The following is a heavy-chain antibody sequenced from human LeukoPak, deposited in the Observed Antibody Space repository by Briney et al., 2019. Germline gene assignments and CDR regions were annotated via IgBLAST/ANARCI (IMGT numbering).Heavy chain of an antibody. J-gene: IGHJ4*02. D-gene: IGHD5-18*01. V-gene: IGHV3-23*01. CDR1: GFTFSSYA. CDR2: ISGSGDST. CDR3: ATLGDTAMVYFAY. Sequence: GGSLRLSCAASGFTFSSYAMSWVRQAPGKGLEWVSAISGSGDSTYYADSVKGRFTISRDNSKNTLYLQMNSLRAEDTAIYYCATLGDTAMVYFAYWGQGTLVTVSS.